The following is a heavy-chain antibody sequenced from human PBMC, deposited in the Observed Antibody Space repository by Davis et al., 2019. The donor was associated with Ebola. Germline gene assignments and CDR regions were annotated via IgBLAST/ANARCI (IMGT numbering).Heavy chain of an antibody. V-gene: IGHV3-23*01. CDR3: AKDRRGYNSAADH. CDR1: EFTFNFYV. Sequence: GESLKISCTGSEFTFNFYVMNWVRQAPGKGLEWVSAIDGGDGTTYYADSVRGRFTISRDNSRKTLYLQMNSLRDDDTAVYYCAKDRRGYNSAADHWGQGTLVTVSS. J-gene: IGHJ4*02. D-gene: IGHD3-22*01. CDR2: IDGGDGTT.